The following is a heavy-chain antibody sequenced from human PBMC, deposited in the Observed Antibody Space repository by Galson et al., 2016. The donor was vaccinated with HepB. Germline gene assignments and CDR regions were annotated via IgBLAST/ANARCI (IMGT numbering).Heavy chain of an antibody. CDR1: GFTFNTHT. CDR2: ISYDGTAK. J-gene: IGHJ5*02. D-gene: IGHD2-2*01. V-gene: IGHV3-30*04. CDR3: VRDGGTSAWYWFVT. Sequence: SLRLSCAASGFTFNTHTMHWVRQAPGKGLEWVAVISYDGTAKYYPDSLKGRFTISRDNSKNTLYLQMSRLRPEDTAVYFCVRDGGTSAWYWFVTWGQGTLVTVSA.